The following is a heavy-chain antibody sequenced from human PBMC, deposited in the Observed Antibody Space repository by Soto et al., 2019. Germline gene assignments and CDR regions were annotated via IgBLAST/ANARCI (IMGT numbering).Heavy chain of an antibody. J-gene: IGHJ3*02. CDR1: GFPFTNAW. Sequence: GGSLRLSCAASGFPFTNAWMSWVRQVPGKGLEWIARVLSKADGGETDYAAPVKDRFTISRDDSRNTLHLQMNSLRTEDTAVYYCARGDDILTADAFDIWGQGTMVTVSS. D-gene: IGHD3-9*01. V-gene: IGHV3-15*01. CDR3: ARGDDILTADAFDI. CDR2: VLSKADGGET.